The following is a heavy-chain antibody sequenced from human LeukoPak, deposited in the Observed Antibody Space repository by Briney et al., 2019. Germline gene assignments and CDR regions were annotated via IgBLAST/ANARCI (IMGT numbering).Heavy chain of an antibody. CDR2: MNPNSGNT. J-gene: IGHJ5*02. V-gene: IGHV1-8*03. Sequence: GASVKVSCKASGYTFTSYDINWVRQATGQGLEWMGWMNPNSGNTGYAQKFQGRVTITRNTSISTAYMELSSLRSEDTAVYYCARGTELPYYDFWSGYYRLSEWFDPWGQGTLVTVSS. CDR3: ARGTELPYYDFWSGYYRLSEWFDP. CDR1: GYTFTSYD. D-gene: IGHD3-3*01.